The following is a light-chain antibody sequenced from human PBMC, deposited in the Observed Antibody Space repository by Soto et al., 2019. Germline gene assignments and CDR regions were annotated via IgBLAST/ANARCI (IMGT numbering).Light chain of an antibody. J-gene: IGLJ1*01. Sequence: DVGGYNYVSWYQQHPGKAPKLMIYDVSNRPSGVSNRFSGSKSGNTASLTISGLQAEDEADYYCSSYTSSSTPYVFGTGTKATVL. V-gene: IGLV2-14*04. CDR1: DVGGYNY. CDR2: DVS. CDR3: SSYTSSSTPYV.